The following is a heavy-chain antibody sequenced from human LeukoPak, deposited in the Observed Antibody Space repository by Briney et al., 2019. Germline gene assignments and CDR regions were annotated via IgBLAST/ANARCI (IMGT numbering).Heavy chain of an antibody. V-gene: IGHV3-23*01. J-gene: IGHJ4*02. Sequence: GGSLRLSCAASGFTFSTYAMSWVRQAPGKGLEWVSAIRSSGGDSTYYADSVKGRFIISRDNSKNTLYLQMNSLRAEDTAAYYCAKAPGHDFWSGYVHFGYWGQGTLVTVSS. CDR3: AKAPGHDFWSGYVHFGY. CDR1: GFTFSTYA. D-gene: IGHD3-3*01. CDR2: IRSSGGDST.